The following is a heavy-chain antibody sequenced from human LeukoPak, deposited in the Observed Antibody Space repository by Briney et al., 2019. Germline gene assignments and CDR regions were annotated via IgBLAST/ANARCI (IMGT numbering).Heavy chain of an antibody. D-gene: IGHD6-13*01. CDR3: ARDSSSWYAYYYGMDV. CDR2: IYHSGST. V-gene: IGHV4-38-2*02. CDR1: GYSISSGYY. Sequence: SETLSLTCAASGYSISSGYYWGWIRQPPGKGLEWIGSIYHSGSTYYNPSLKSRVTISVDTSKNQFSLKLSSVTAADTAVYYCARDSSSWYAYYYGMDVWGKGTTVTVSS. J-gene: IGHJ6*04.